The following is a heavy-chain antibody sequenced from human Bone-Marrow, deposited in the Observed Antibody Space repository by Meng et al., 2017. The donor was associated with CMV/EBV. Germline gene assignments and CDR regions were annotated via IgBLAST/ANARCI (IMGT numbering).Heavy chain of an antibody. Sequence: ASVKASCKASGYTFTGYYMHWVRQAPGQGLEWMGWINPNSGGTNYAQKFQGRVTMTRDTSISTAYMELSRLRSDDTAVYYCARDRYCGGDCYHYYYGMDVWGQGTTVTVSS. CDR1: GYTFTGYY. D-gene: IGHD2-21*01. V-gene: IGHV1-2*02. J-gene: IGHJ6*01. CDR3: ARDRYCGGDCYHYYYGMDV. CDR2: INPNSGGT.